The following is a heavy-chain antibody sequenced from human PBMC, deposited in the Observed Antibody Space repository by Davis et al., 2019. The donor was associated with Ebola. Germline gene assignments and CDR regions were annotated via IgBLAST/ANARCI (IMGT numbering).Heavy chain of an antibody. D-gene: IGHD4-11*01. CDR3: AIGVRGSLEPNDYSDYGDGVFDS. V-gene: IGHV3-23*01. Sequence: GESLKISCAASGFTFSNYDMSWVRQAPGKGLEWVSALGGSGSKTYYADSVKGRFTISRDNAKNTLDLQMNSLRGEDTAVYYCAIGVRGSLEPNDYSDYGDGVFDSWGLGTLVTVSS. J-gene: IGHJ4*02. CDR1: GFTFSNYD. CDR2: LGGSGSKT.